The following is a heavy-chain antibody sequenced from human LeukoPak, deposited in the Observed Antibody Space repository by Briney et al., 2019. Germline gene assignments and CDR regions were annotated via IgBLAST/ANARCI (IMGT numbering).Heavy chain of an antibody. V-gene: IGHV4-4*07. D-gene: IGHD6-13*01. Sequence: PSETLSLTCTVSGGSISSYNWSWIRQPAGKGLEWIGRIYTSGSTNYNPSLKSRATMSVDTSKNQFSLKLSSVTAADTAVYYCAREDSSSWYLTLFDYWGQGTLVTVSS. CDR1: GGSISSYN. J-gene: IGHJ4*02. CDR3: AREDSSSWYLTLFDY. CDR2: IYTSGST.